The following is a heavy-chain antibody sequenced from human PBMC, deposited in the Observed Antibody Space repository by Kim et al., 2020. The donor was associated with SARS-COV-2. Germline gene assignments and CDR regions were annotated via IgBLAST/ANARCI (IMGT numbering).Heavy chain of an antibody. Sequence: ADSMKGRFTTSRDNPKNTLYLQMNSLRAEDTAVYYCAKDLILVGATGFDYWGQGTLVTVSS. D-gene: IGHD1-26*01. V-gene: IGHV3-23*01. J-gene: IGHJ4*02. CDR3: AKDLILVGATGFDY.